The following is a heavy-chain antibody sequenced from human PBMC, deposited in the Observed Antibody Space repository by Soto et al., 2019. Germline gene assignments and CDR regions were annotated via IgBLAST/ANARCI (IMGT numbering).Heavy chain of an antibody. CDR1: GGSISSYY. CDR2: IYYSGST. Sequence: QVQLQESGPGLVKPSETLSLTCTVSGGSISSYYWSWIRQPPGEGLEWIGYIYYSGSTNYNPSLKSRVTISVDTSKNQFSLKLSSVTAADTAVYYCASGKKDYRPLRTPFDYWGQGTLVTVSS. D-gene: IGHD4-4*01. J-gene: IGHJ4*02. CDR3: ASGKKDYRPLRTPFDY. V-gene: IGHV4-59*01.